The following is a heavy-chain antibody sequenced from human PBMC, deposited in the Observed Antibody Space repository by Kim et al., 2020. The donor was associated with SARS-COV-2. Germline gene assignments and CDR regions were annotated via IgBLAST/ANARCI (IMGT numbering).Heavy chain of an antibody. D-gene: IGHD3-22*01. CDR1: GFTFSTYA. CDR3: SRAGYDSNGYYFDY. CDR2: ISFDGNNK. J-gene: IGHJ4*02. Sequence: GGSLRLSCAASGFTFSTYAMHWVRQAPGKGLEWVAVISFDGNNKYYADSVKGRFTISRDNSKNTLYLQMYSLRAEDTAVYYCSRAGYDSNGYYFDYWGQGTLVTVSS. V-gene: IGHV3-30-3*01.